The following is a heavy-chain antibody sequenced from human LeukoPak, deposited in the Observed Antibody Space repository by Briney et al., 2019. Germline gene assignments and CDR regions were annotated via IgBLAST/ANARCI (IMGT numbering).Heavy chain of an antibody. CDR2: INHSGST. CDR3: ARAGDDYVWGSYRSGYFQH. J-gene: IGHJ1*01. D-gene: IGHD3-16*02. V-gene: IGHV4-34*01. Sequence: SETLSLTCAVYGGSFSGYYWSWIRQPPGKGLEWIGEINHSGSTNYNPSLKSRVTISVDTSKNQFSLKLSSVTAADTAVYYCARAGDDYVWGSYRSGYFQHWGQGTLVTVSS. CDR1: GGSFSGYY.